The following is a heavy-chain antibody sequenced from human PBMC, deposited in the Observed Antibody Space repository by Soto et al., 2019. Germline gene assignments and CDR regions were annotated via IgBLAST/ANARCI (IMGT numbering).Heavy chain of an antibody. J-gene: IGHJ4*02. CDR2: ISAYNGNT. D-gene: IGHD3-22*01. CDR3: ARSRYYYDSSGYSDFDY. Sequence: ASVKVSCKASGYTFTSYGISWVRQAPGQGLEWMGWISAYNGNTNYAQKLQGRVTITADESTSTAYMELSSLRSEDTAVYYCARSRYYYDSSGYSDFDYWGQGTLVTVSS. V-gene: IGHV1-18*01. CDR1: GYTFTSYG.